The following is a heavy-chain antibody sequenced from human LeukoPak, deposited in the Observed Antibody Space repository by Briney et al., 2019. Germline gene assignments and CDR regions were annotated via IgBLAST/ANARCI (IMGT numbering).Heavy chain of an antibody. Sequence: GGSLRLSCVASGFTFSNAWMNWVRQASGKGLEWVARIRSKAGSYATEYAASVKGRFTISREDSKNTAYLQMNSLKTEDTAVYYCTGGTTVTTLDYWGQGTLVTVSS. CDR1: GFTFSNAW. D-gene: IGHD4-17*01. J-gene: IGHJ4*02. CDR3: TGGTTVTTLDY. CDR2: IRSKAGSYAT. V-gene: IGHV3-73*01.